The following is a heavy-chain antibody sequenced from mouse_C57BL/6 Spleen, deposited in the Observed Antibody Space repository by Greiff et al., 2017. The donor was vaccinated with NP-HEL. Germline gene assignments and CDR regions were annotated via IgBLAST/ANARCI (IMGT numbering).Heavy chain of an antibody. CDR1: GYTFTDYY. V-gene: IGHV1-26*01. D-gene: IGHD3-2*02. Sequence: VQLQQSGPELVKPGASVKISCKASGYTFTDYYMNWVKQSHGKSLEWIGDINPNNGGTSYNQKFKGKATSTVDKSSSTAYMELRSLTSEDSAIYYCARRDRQLRAHFDDWGQGTTLTVSS. J-gene: IGHJ2*01. CDR3: ARRDRQLRAHFDD. CDR2: INPNNGGT.